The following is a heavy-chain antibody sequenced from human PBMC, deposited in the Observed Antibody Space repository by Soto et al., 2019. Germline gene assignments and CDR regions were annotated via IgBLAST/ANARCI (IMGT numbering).Heavy chain of an antibody. J-gene: IGHJ5*02. CDR2: IYYSGST. Sequence: SETLSLTCTVSGGSTISGGYYFSCIRQHPWKGLEWIGYIYYSGSTYYNPSLKSRVTISVDTSKNQFSLKLSSVTAVDTAVYYCAREVGPNWFDPWGQGTLVTVSS. CDR3: AREVGPNWFDP. V-gene: IGHV4-31*03. CDR1: GGSTISGGYY. D-gene: IGHD2-2*01.